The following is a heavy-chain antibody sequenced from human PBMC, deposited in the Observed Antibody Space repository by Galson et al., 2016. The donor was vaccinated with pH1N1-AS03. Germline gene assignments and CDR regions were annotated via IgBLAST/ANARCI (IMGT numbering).Heavy chain of an antibody. CDR2: IYNSGST. D-gene: IGHD2-8*02. Sequence: SETLSLTCSVAGVSIRGYYWNWIRQTPGGGLEWIGYIYNSGSTDFNPSLKSRVTMSMDTSKNQFTLELSSVSAADTAVYYCARGAPGDFGYWGQGTLVTVSS. J-gene: IGHJ4*02. CDR3: ARGAPGDFGY. V-gene: IGHV4-59*01. CDR1: GVSIRGYY.